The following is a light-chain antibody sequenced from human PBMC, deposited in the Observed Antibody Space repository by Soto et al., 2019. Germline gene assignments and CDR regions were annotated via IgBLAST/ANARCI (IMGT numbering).Light chain of an antibody. V-gene: IGKV1-5*01. J-gene: IGKJ1*01. CDR1: QSISTW. CDR3: QQYSSYLRT. Sequence: DIQMTQSPSTLSASVGDRVTIPCRASQSISTWLAWYQQKPGKAPKLLIYDASTLESGVPSRFSGSGSGTEFTLTISSLQPDDFATYYCQQYSSYLRTFGQGTKVDIK. CDR2: DAS.